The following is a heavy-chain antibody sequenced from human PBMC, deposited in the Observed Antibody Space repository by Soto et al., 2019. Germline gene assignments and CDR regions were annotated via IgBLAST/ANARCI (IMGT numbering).Heavy chain of an antibody. D-gene: IGHD2-15*01. CDR3: ARDGDIVVVVAATYGGMDV. CDR1: GFTFRDYY. V-gene: IGHV3-11*01. CDR2: ISSSGSTI. Sequence: QVQLVESGGGLVKPGGSLRLSCAASGFTFRDYYMRRIRQAPVKGLEWVSYISSSGSTIYDADSVKGRFTISRDNAKNSLYLQMNSLRAEDTAVYYCARDGDIVVVVAATYGGMDVWGQGTTVTVSS. J-gene: IGHJ6*02.